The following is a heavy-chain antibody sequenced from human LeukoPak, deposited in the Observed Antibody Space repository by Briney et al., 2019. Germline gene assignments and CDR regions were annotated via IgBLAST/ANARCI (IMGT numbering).Heavy chain of an antibody. J-gene: IGHJ4*02. Sequence: RASVKVSCKASGGTFSGYAISWVRRAPGQGLEWMGRIIPILGIANYARQFQGRVTITADKSTSTAYMELSSLRSEDTAVYSCARGPGGYGDYEGNYFDYWGQGPLVPVSS. CDR3: ARGPGGYGDYEGNYFDY. D-gene: IGHD4-17*01. CDR1: GGTFSGYA. CDR2: IIPILGIA. V-gene: IGHV1-69*04.